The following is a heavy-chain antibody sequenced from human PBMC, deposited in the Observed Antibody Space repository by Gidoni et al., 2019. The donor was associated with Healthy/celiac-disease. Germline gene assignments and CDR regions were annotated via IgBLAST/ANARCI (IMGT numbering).Heavy chain of an antibody. V-gene: IGHV4-4*07. CDR2: IYTSGST. CDR1: GGSISTYY. Sequence: QVQLQESGPGLVKPSEALSLTCTFSGGSISTYYWSWIRQPAGKGLEWIGRIYTSGSTNYNPSLKSRVTMSVDTSKNQFSLKLSSVTAADTAVYYCAREEGCSGGSCYLVWGSWFDPWGQGTLVTVSS. D-gene: IGHD2-15*01. CDR3: AREEGCSGGSCYLVWGSWFDP. J-gene: IGHJ5*02.